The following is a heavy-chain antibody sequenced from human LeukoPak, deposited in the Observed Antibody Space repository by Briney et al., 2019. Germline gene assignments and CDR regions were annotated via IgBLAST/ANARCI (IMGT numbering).Heavy chain of an antibody. CDR1: GYTFTGYY. V-gene: IGHV1-2*02. J-gene: IGHJ1*01. CDR3: ARDASGYPTEYFQH. CDR2: INPNSGGT. Sequence: ASVKVSCKASGYTFTGYYMHWVRQAPGQGLEWMGWINPNSGGTNYAQKFQDRVTMTRDTSISTAYMELSRLGSDDTAVYYCARDASGYPTEYFQHWGQGTLVTVSS. D-gene: IGHD3-22*01.